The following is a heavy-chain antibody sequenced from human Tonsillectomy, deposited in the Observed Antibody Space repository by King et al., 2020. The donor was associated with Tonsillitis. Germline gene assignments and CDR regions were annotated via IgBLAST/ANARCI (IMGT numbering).Heavy chain of an antibody. J-gene: IGHJ4*02. CDR3: AKDAGATVVSTIFDY. Sequence: VQLMESGGGLVQPGGSLRLSCAASGFTFSSYAMSWVRQAPGKGLEWVSAISGSGDSTYYADSVKGRLTISRDNSKNTLYLQMNSLRAEDTAVYYCAKDAGATVVSTIFDYWGQGTLVTVSS. CDR2: ISGSGDST. CDR1: GFTFSSYA. D-gene: IGHD4-23*01. V-gene: IGHV3-23*01.